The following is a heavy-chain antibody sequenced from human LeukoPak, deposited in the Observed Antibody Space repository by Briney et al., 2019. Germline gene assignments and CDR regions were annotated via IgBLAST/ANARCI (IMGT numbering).Heavy chain of an antibody. D-gene: IGHD1-26*01. CDR2: MNPNSGNT. CDR3: ARGVRRINRFNIVGVTRG. J-gene: IGHJ4*02. Sequence: ASVTVSCKASGYTFTSYDINWVRQAPGQGREWMGWMNPNSGNTGYAQKFQGRVTMTRDTTISTAYMELSSQRSEDTAVYYCARGVRRINRFNIVGVTRGWGQGTLVTVSS. CDR1: GYTFTSYD. V-gene: IGHV1-8*01.